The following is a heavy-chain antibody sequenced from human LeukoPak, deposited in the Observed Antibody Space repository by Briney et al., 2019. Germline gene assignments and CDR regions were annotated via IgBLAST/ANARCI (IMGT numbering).Heavy chain of an antibody. D-gene: IGHD1-26*01. V-gene: IGHV3-74*01. CDR2: INTDGSIT. J-gene: IGHJ4*02. CDR1: GFTFSDYW. CDR3: VRDGVGAPPFDY. Sequence: GGSLRLSCAASGFTFSDYWIHWVRQAPGKGLVWVSRINTDGSITNYADSVKGRFSISRDNAKNTLYLQMNSLRAEDMAVYYCVRDGVGAPPFDYWGQGALVTVSS.